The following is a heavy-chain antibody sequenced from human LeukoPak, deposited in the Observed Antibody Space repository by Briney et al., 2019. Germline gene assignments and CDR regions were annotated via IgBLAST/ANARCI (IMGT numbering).Heavy chain of an antibody. CDR2: ISGSGGST. CDR3: AKVTDFWSGYYDY. Sequence: GGSLRLSCAASRFTFSSYGMSWVRQAPGKGLEWVSVISGSGGSTYYADSVKGRFTISRDNSKNTLYLQMNSLRAEDTAVYYCAKVTDFWSGYYDYWGQGTLVTVSS. D-gene: IGHD3-3*01. J-gene: IGHJ4*02. CDR1: RFTFSSYG. V-gene: IGHV3-23*01.